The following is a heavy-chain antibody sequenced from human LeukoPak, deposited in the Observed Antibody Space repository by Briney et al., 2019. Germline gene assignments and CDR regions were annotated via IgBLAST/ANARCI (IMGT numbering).Heavy chain of an antibody. J-gene: IGHJ4*02. CDR3: TKRVKYGGTWDHFAD. CDR1: GFTFDNYR. Sequence: GGSLRLSCAASGFTFDNYRMSWVRQAPGKGLEWVSTVNADGGNTYYADSVKGRFTISRDNSKSTLILQMNSLRVEDTALYYCTKRVKYGGTWDHFADWGQGALVTVSS. CDR2: VNADGGNT. V-gene: IGHV3-23*01. D-gene: IGHD1-26*01.